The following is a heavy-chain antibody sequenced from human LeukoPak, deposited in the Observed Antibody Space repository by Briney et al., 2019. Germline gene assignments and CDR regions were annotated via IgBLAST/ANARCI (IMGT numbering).Heavy chain of an antibody. V-gene: IGHV3-53*01. CDR1: GFTVSSNY. J-gene: IGHJ3*02. CDR2: IYSGDST. D-gene: IGHD5-18*01. Sequence: GGSLRPSCAASGFTVSSNYMSWVRQAPGKGLEWVSVIYSGDSTYYADSVKGRFTISRDNSKNTLYLQMNSLRAEDTAVYYCARDGGYSYGDAFDIWGQGTMVTVSS. CDR3: ARDGGYSYGDAFDI.